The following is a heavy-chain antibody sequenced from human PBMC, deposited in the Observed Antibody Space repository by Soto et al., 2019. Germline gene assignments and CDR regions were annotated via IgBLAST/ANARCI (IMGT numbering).Heavy chain of an antibody. CDR2: IKSKTDGGTT. V-gene: IGHV3-15*01. CDR3: TTDRGGTVVVVAATNDAFDI. D-gene: IGHD2-15*01. J-gene: IGHJ3*02. Sequence: GGSLRLSCAASGFTFSNAWMSWVRQAPGKGLEWVGRIKSKTDGGTTDYAAPVKGRFTISRDDSKNTLYLQMNSLKTEDTAVYYCTTDRGGTVVVVAATNDAFDIWGQGTMVTVSS. CDR1: GFTFSNAW.